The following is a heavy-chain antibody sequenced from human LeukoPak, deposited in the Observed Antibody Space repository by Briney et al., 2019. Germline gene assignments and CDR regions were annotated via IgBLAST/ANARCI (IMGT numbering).Heavy chain of an antibody. CDR3: ASESHSSGSPNTRPIDY. D-gene: IGHD6-19*01. CDR2: INPNSGGT. Sequence: ASVKVSCTASGYTFTGYYMHWVRQAPGQGLEWMGWINPNSGGTNYAQKLQGRVTMTRDTSISTAYMELSRLRSDDTAVYYCASESHSSGSPNTRPIDYWGQGTLVTVSS. J-gene: IGHJ4*02. CDR1: GYTFTGYY. V-gene: IGHV1-2*02.